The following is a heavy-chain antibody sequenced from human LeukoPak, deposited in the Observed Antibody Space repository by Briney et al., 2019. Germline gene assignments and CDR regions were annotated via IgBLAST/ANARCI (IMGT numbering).Heavy chain of an antibody. Sequence: SGPALVKPTQTLTLTCTFSGFSLSTGGMRVSWIRQPPGKALEWLARIDWDDDKFYSTSLKTRLTISKDTSKNQVVLTMTNMDPVDTATYYCARTPYCGGDCYVDYWGQGTLVTVSS. CDR2: IDWDDDK. D-gene: IGHD2-21*02. CDR3: ARTPYCGGDCYVDY. J-gene: IGHJ4*02. V-gene: IGHV2-70*04. CDR1: GFSLSTGGMR.